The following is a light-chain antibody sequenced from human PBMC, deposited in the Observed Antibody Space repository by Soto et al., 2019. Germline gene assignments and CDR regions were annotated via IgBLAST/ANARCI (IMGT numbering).Light chain of an antibody. CDR3: EQYNNWFSIT. J-gene: IGKJ5*01. Sequence: IVLTQSPASLSVFSGEIAPLSCRASQSVRSKVAWYQQKPGQAPSLVIYDTYIRATGIPARFSGSGFGTEFTLTIISLQPEDFAVYYCEQYNNWFSITVGQGTRLEIK. CDR1: QSVRSK. CDR2: DTY. V-gene: IGKV3-15*01.